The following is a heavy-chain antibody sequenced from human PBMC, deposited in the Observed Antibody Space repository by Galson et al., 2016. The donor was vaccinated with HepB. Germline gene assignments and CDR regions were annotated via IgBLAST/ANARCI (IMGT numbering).Heavy chain of an antibody. J-gene: IGHJ4*02. V-gene: IGHV3-7*03. Sequence: SLRLSCAASGFNFNIHWMYWVRQAPGKGLEWVASIKGDGSGKKYADSAEGRFTIFRDNAKESLYLQMISLRVEDTAVYYCARDGISGWLADFWGQGTLVTVSS. D-gene: IGHD6-19*01. CDR1: GFNFNIHW. CDR2: IKGDGSGK. CDR3: ARDGISGWLADF.